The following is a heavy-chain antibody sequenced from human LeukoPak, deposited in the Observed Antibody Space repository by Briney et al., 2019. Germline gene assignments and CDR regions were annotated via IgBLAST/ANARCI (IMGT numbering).Heavy chain of an antibody. CDR2: IYYSGST. Sequence: SETLSLTCTVSGGSISSSSYYWGWIRQPPGKGLEWIGSIYYSGSTYYNPSLKSRVTISVDTSKNQFSLKLSSVTAADTAVYYCAIERGGWLQKNYWGQGTLVTVSS. CDR1: GGSISSSSYY. CDR3: AIERGGWLQKNY. D-gene: IGHD5-24*01. J-gene: IGHJ4*02. V-gene: IGHV4-39*07.